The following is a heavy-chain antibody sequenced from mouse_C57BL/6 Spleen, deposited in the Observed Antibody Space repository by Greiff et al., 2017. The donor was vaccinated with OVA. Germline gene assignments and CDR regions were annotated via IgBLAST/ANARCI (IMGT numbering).Heavy chain of an antibody. J-gene: IGHJ2*01. D-gene: IGHD1-2*01. Sequence: QVQLQQPGAELVMPGASVKLSCKASGYTFTSYWMHWVKQRPGQGLEWIGEIDPSDSYTNYNQKFKGKSTLTVDQSSSTAYMQLSSLTSEDSAVYYCARAARLRQAPYYFDYWGQGTTLTVSS. V-gene: IGHV1-69*01. CDR3: ARAARLRQAPYYFDY. CDR1: GYTFTSYW. CDR2: IDPSDSYT.